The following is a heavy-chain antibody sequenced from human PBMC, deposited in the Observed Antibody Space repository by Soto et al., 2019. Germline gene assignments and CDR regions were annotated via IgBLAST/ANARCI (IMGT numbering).Heavy chain of an antibody. V-gene: IGHV4-4*02. CDR1: SGSISSTNW. CDR2: IYHSGSI. J-gene: IGHJ4*02. Sequence: SETLSLTCIVSSGSISSTNWLSWVRQPPGRGLEWIGAIYHSGSINYNPSLGSRVTISVDKSKNQFSLNLISVTAADTAVYFCVKEGSGWSYLDHWGQGILVTVSS. D-gene: IGHD6-19*01. CDR3: VKEGSGWSYLDH.